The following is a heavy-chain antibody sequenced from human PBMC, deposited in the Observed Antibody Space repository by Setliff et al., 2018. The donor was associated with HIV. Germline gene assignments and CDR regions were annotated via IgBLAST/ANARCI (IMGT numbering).Heavy chain of an antibody. CDR1: GYNFINND. CDR3: ARKHKVSLGRGIVVLWGFDP. J-gene: IGHJ5*02. CDR2: MNPNSGNS. D-gene: IGHD3-10*01. V-gene: IGHV1-8*02. Sequence: ASVKVSCKASGYNFINNDINWVRQATGQGLEWMGWMNPNSGNSGYAQKFQGRVTMTRSTSFSTAYMELSNLTSEDTAIYHCARKHKVSLGRGIVVLWGFDPWGQGTLVTVSS.